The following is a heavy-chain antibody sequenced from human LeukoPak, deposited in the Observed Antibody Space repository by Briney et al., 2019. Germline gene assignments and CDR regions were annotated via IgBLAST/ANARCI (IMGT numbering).Heavy chain of an antibody. CDR2: IYYSGST. Sequence: PSETLSLTCTVSGGSISSYYWNWIRQPPGKGLEWIGYIYYSGSTNYNPSLKSRVTISVDTSKNQFSLKLSSVTAADTAVSYCARDQTGTMNYYYYYYMDVWGKGTTVTISS. J-gene: IGHJ6*03. CDR3: ARDQTGTMNYYYYYYMDV. D-gene: IGHD1-1*01. V-gene: IGHV4-59*12. CDR1: GGSISSYY.